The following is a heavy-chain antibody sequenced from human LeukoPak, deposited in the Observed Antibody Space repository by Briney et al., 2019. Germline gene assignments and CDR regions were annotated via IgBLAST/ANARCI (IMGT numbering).Heavy chain of an antibody. V-gene: IGHV3-23*01. CDR2: ISGSGSST. J-gene: IGHJ4*02. D-gene: IGHD1-26*01. CDR1: GFTFSSFA. CDR3: ARALSGNYGPFDY. Sequence: GGSLRLSCAAPGFTFSSFAMSWVRQAPGKGLEWVSAISGSGSSTYNADSVRGRFTISRDNSKNTLSLQMNSLRAEDTAVYYCARALSGNYGPFDYWGQGTLVSVSS.